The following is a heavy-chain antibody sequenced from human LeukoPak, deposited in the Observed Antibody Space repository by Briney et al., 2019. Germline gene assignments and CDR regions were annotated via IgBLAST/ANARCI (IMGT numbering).Heavy chain of an antibody. V-gene: IGHV3-74*01. J-gene: IGHJ5*02. D-gene: IGHD3-10*01. Sequence: GGSLRLSCAASGFTFSSYWMHWVRQAPGKGLVWVSRINSDGSSTSYADSVKGRFTISRDNAKNTLYLQMNSLRAEDMAVYYCARGVSGNDRGRNGFDPWGQGTLVTVSS. CDR3: ARGVSGNDRGRNGFDP. CDR1: GFTFSSYW. CDR2: INSDGSST.